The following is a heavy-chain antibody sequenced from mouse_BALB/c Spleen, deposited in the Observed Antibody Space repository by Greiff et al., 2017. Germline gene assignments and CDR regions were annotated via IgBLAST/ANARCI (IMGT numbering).Heavy chain of an antibody. Sequence: EVQLQESGPGLVKPSQSLSHTCTVTGYSITSDYAWNWIRQFPGNKLEWMGYISYSGSTSYNPSLKSRISITRDTSKNQFFLQLNSVTTEDTAMYYCARQYGKNYAMDYWGQGTSVTVSS. CDR2: ISYSGST. CDR3: ARQYGKNYAMDY. D-gene: IGHD2-10*02. J-gene: IGHJ4*01. V-gene: IGHV3-2*02. CDR1: GYSITSDYA.